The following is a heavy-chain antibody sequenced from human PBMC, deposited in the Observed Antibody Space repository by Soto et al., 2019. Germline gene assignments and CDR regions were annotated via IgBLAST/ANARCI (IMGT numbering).Heavy chain of an antibody. J-gene: IGHJ4*02. CDR1: GFTFSSYA. CDR3: AKYLVRGTPPGYFDY. CDR2: ISGSGGST. D-gene: IGHD3-10*01. V-gene: IGHV3-23*01. Sequence: EVQLLESGGGLVQPGGSLRLSCAASGFTFSSYAMSWVRQAPGKGLEWVSAISGSGGSTYYADSVKGRFTISRDNSKNTRYLQRNSLRAEDTAVYDCAKYLVRGTPPGYFDYWGQGTLVTVSS.